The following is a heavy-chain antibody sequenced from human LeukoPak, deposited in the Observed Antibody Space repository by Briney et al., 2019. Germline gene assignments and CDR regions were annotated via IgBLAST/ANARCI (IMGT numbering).Heavy chain of an antibody. V-gene: IGHV3-30-3*01. D-gene: IGHD6-6*01. J-gene: IGHJ6*02. CDR3: ARGARPRAYYGMDV. CDR2: ISYDGSNK. CDR1: GFTFSSYA. Sequence: GGSLRLSCAASGFTFSSYAMHWVRQAPGKGLEWVAVISYDGSNKYYADSVKGRFTISRDNSKNTLCLQMNSLRAEDTAVYYCARGARPRAYYGMDVWGQGTTVTVSS.